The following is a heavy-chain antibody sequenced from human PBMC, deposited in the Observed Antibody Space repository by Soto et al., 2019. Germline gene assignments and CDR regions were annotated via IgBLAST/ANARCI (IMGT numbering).Heavy chain of an antibody. CDR1: GFTFSNHW. D-gene: IGHD6-25*01. Sequence: GGSLRLSCVASGFTFSNHWMSWVRQAPGKGPEWVANTNQDGSEQNYVDSVKGRFTISRDNAKNSLYLQVNGLRAEDTAVYYCATGGGNVDVWGQGTTVTVSS. V-gene: IGHV3-7*05. J-gene: IGHJ6*02. CDR2: TNQDGSEQ. CDR3: ATGGGNVDV.